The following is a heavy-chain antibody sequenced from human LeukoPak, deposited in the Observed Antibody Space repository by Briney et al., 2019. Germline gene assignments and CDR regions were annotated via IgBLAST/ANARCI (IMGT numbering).Heavy chain of an antibody. J-gene: IGHJ4*02. D-gene: IGHD3-16*01. CDR1: GGSISSYY. CDR2: IYTSGST. V-gene: IGHV4-4*07. Sequence: PSETLSLTCTVSGGSISSYYWSWIRQPAGKGLEWIGRIYTSGSTNYNPSLKSRVTISVDTSKNQFSLKLSSVTAADTAVYFCVREGAFVTNFDYWGQGTQVTVSS. CDR3: VREGAFVTNFDY.